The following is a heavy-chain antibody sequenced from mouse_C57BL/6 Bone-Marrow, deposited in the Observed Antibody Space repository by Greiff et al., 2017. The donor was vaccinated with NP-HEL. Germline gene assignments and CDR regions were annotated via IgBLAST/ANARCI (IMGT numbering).Heavy chain of an antibody. CDR1: GFSLTSYA. V-gene: IGHV2-9-1*01. Sequence: VQLVESGPGLVAPSQCLSITCTVSGFSLTSYAISWVRQPPGTGLEWLGVIWTGGGTNYNSALKSRLGIIKDNSKSLVFLKMNSLHTDDTAGYYCARFTMVRVPMDYWGQGTSVTVSS. D-gene: IGHD2-2*01. J-gene: IGHJ4*01. CDR2: IWTGGGT. CDR3: ARFTMVRVPMDY.